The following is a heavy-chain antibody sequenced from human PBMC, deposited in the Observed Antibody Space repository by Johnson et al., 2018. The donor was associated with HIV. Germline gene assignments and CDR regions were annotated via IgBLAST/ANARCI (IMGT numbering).Heavy chain of an antibody. CDR2: ISYDGNHK. D-gene: IGHD6-13*01. J-gene: IGHJ3*02. CDR3: ARVITEGGTRWAFDI. Sequence: QVQLVESGGGVVQPGRSLRLSCAASGFTFSSYAMHWVRQAPGKGLEWVALISYDGNHKNYADSVKGRFTISRDNSKNTLYLQMNSLRAEDTAVYYCARVITEGGTRWAFDIWGQGTIVTVSS. V-gene: IGHV3-30*14. CDR1: GFTFSSYA.